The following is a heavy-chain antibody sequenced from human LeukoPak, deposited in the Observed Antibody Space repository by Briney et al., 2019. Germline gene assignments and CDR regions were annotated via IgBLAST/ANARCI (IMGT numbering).Heavy chain of an antibody. Sequence: GGSLRLSCPPAGVTFSNYWMHWVRQVPGKGLVWVSRIGTDGTSTTYADYVKGRFTISRDNAKNTLFLQMNSLRAEDTAVYYCARDQYGGNSKAFDRWGQGTLVTVSS. CDR2: IGTDGTST. V-gene: IGHV3-74*01. CDR3: ARDQYGGNSKAFDR. J-gene: IGHJ3*02. D-gene: IGHD4-23*01. CDR1: GVTFSNYW.